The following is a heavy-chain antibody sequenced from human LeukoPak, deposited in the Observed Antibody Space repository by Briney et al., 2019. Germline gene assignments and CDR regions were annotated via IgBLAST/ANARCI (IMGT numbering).Heavy chain of an antibody. CDR3: ARDLGPVDTAIPNY. D-gene: IGHD5-18*01. CDR2: ISYDGSNK. CDR1: GFTFSSYA. J-gene: IGHJ4*02. V-gene: IGHV3-30*04. Sequence: PGGSLRLSCAASGFTFSSYAMHWVRQAPGKGLEWVAVISYDGSNKYYADSVKGRFTISRDNSKNTLYLQMNCLRAEDTAVYYCARDLGPVDTAIPNYWGQGTLVTVSS.